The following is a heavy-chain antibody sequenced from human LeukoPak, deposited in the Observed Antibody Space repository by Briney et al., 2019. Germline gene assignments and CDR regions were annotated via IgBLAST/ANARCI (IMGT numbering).Heavy chain of an antibody. CDR1: RFTFSSYA. V-gene: IGHV3-23*01. CDR3: TYYFDVNTAIFSYFDC. J-gene: IGHJ4*02. CDR2: ISGSGGYT. Sequence: GGSLRLSCTPSRFTFSSYAMSWVRQAPGKGLDWVSAISGSGGYTYYADSVKGRFTISRDNSKNTLYLQMNSLRAEDTAVYTSTYYFDVNTAIFSYFDCWCQGTLVTVSS. D-gene: IGHD5-18*01.